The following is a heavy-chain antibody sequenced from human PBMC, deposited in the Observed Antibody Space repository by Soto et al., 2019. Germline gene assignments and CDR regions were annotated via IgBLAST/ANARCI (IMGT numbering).Heavy chain of an antibody. D-gene: IGHD2-2*01. CDR1: GFTFSSYG. J-gene: IGHJ6*03. V-gene: IGHV3-23*01. Sequence: EVQLLESGGGLVQPGGSLRLSCAASGFTFSSYGMSWVRQAPGKGLEWVSAISGSGGSTYYADSVKGRFTISRDNSKNTLNLQMNSLRAEDTAVYYCAKCQDYQLQHYYYYYYMDVWGKGTTVTVSS. CDR2: ISGSGGST. CDR3: AKCQDYQLQHYYYYYYMDV.